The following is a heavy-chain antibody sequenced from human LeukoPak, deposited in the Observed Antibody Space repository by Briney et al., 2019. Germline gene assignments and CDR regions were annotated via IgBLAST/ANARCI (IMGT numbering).Heavy chain of an antibody. CDR1: GGSISSYY. D-gene: IGHD3-22*01. Sequence: PSETLSLTCTVSGGSISSYYWSWIRQPPGKGLEWIGYIYYSGSTNYNLSLKSRVTISVDTSKNQFSLKLSSVTAADTAVYYCARLEEGYYDSSGYFFDYWGQGTLVTVSS. CDR2: IYYSGST. V-gene: IGHV4-59*01. CDR3: ARLEEGYYDSSGYFFDY. J-gene: IGHJ4*02.